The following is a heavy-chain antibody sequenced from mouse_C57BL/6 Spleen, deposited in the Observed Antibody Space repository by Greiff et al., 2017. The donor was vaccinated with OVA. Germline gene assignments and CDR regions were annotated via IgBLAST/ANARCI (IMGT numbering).Heavy chain of an antibody. CDR2: IHPNSGRT. CDR1: GYTFTSYW. D-gene: IGHD3-2*02. V-gene: IGHV1-64*01. CDR3: ASPQLRLSYAMDY. Sequence: QVQLQQPGAELVKPGASVKLSCKASGYTFTSYWMHWVKQRPGQGLEWIGMIHPNSGRTTYNEKFKSKATLTVDKSSSTAYMQRSSLTSEYSAGYYCASPQLRLSYAMDYWGQGTSVTVSS. J-gene: IGHJ4*01.